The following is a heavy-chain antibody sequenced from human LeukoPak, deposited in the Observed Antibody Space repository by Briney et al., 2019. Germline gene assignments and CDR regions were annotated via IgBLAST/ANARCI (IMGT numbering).Heavy chain of an antibody. J-gene: IGHJ3*02. D-gene: IGHD5-24*01. CDR2: INPSGGST. CDR1: GYTFTSYY. Sequence: ASVKVSCKASGYTFTSYYMHWVRQAPGQGLEWMGIINPSGGSTSYAQKFQGRVTMTRDTSTSTVYMELSSLRSEDTAVYYCARPSRDGYNYDAFGIWGQGTMVTVSS. V-gene: IGHV1-46*01. CDR3: ARPSRDGYNYDAFGI.